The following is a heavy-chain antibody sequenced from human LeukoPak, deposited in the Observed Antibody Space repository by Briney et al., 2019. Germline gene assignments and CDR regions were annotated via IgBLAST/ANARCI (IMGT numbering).Heavy chain of an antibody. CDR3: ARDGAATFSDH. D-gene: IGHD1-26*01. CDR2: LYASGST. V-gene: IGHV4-4*07. J-gene: IGHJ5*02. Sequence: SETLSLTCTVSGGSISNYYWSWTRQPAGKGLEYIGCLYASGSTDYSPSLRSQLTMSLDTSKNQFSLKLTSVTAADTAIYYCARDGAATFSDHWGQGALVTVSS. CDR1: GGSISNYY.